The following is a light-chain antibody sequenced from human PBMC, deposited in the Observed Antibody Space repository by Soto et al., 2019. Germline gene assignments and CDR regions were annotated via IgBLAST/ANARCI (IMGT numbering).Light chain of an antibody. Sequence: TLSLSPGERATLSCRASQSVSSYLAWYQQKPGQAPRLLIYDASNRATDIPARFSGSGSGTDFTLTISSLEPEDFALYYCQQRSNWPWTFGQGTKVDIK. CDR1: QSVSSY. V-gene: IGKV3-11*01. CDR3: QQRSNWPWT. J-gene: IGKJ1*01. CDR2: DAS.